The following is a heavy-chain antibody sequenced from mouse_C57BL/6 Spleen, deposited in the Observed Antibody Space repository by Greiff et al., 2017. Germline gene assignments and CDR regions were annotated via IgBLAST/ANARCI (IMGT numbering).Heavy chain of an antibody. D-gene: IGHD2-4*01. J-gene: IGHJ4*01. CDR3: ARHDDYDDYYAMDY. CDR1: GFTFSDYG. CDR2: ISNLAYSI. Sequence: EVKLMESGGGLVQPGGSLKLSCAASGFTFSDYGMAWVRQAPRKGPEWVAFISNLAYSIYYADTVTGRFTISRENAKNTLYLEMSSLRSEDTDMYYCARHDDYDDYYAMDYWGQGTSVTVSS. V-gene: IGHV5-15*01.